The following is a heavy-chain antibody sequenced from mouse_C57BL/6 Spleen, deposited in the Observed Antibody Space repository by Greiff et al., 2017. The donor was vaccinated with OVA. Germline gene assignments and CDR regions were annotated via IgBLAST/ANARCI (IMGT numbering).Heavy chain of an antibody. CDR3: AKFYYGSLYYAMDY. V-gene: IGHV5-17*01. D-gene: IGHD2-1*01. CDR1: GFTFSDYG. CDR2: ISSGSSTI. Sequence: EVKVVESGGGLVKPGGSLKLSCAASGFTFSDYGMHWVRQAPEKGLEWVAYISSGSSTIYYADTVKGRFTISRDNAKNTLFLQMTSLRSEDTAMYYCAKFYYGSLYYAMDYWGQGTSVTVSS. J-gene: IGHJ4*01.